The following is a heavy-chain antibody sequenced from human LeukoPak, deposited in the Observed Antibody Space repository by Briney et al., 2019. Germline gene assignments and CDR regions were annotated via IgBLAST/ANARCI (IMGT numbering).Heavy chain of an antibody. CDR3: ARDRSWLVGALDFDY. Sequence: PGGSLRLSCAASGFTFSSYAMHWVRQAPGKGLEWVAVISYDGSNKYYADSVKGRFTISRDNSKNTLYLQMNSLRAVDTAVYYCARDRSWLVGALDFDYWGQGTLVTVSS. J-gene: IGHJ4*02. CDR2: ISYDGSNK. CDR1: GFTFSSYA. D-gene: IGHD1-26*01. V-gene: IGHV3-30-3*01.